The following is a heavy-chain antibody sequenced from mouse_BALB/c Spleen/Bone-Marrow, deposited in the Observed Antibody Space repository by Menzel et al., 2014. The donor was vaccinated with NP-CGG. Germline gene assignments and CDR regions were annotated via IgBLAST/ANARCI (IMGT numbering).Heavy chain of an antibody. J-gene: IGHJ4*01. D-gene: IGHD2-14*01. V-gene: IGHV1-77*01. CDR1: GYTFTDYV. Sequence: VQLQQSGPELVKPGASVKMSCKASGYTFTDYVISWVKQRTGQGLEWIGEIYPGSGSIYYNEKFKGKATLTADKSSNTAYIQLSSLTSEESAVYFCASRGEVRRHYYAMDYWGQGTSVTVSS. CDR3: ASRGEVRRHYYAMDY. CDR2: IYPGSGSI.